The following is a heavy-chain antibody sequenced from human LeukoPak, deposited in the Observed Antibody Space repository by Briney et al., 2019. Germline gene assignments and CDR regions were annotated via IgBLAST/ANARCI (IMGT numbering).Heavy chain of an antibody. Sequence: GGSLRLSCAASGFTFSSYSMNWVRQAPGKGLEWVSSISSSSSYIYYADSVKGRFTISRDNTKNSLYLQMNSLRAEDTAVYYCARDGPPRGYDFWSGYLTYYYYYMDVWGKGTTVTVSS. D-gene: IGHD3-3*01. V-gene: IGHV3-21*01. CDR3: ARDGPPRGYDFWSGYLTYYYYYMDV. CDR2: ISSSSSYI. CDR1: GFTFSSYS. J-gene: IGHJ6*03.